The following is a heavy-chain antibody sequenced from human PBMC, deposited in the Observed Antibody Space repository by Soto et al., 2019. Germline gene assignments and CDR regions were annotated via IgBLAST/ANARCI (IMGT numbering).Heavy chain of an antibody. D-gene: IGHD2-21*02. Sequence: QVQLQESGPGLVKPSQTLSLTCTVSGGSISSGRYYWSSIRQHPGKGLGWIGYIYYSGSTYFNPSLKGRGTISVDTSKNRSSLKLSSVTAADKAVYYGAGDCGGGCSGSYWGQGTLVTVSS. V-gene: IGHV4-31*03. CDR1: GGSISSGRYY. CDR2: IYYSGST. J-gene: IGHJ4*02. CDR3: AGDCGGGCSGSY.